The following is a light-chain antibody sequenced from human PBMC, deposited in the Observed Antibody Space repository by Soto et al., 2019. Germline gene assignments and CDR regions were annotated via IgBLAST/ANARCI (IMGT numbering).Light chain of an antibody. Sequence: QSVLTQPPSASESPGQSVTISCTGTSSDVGGYHYVSWYQHHPGRAPKLLIYEVNKRPPGVPGRFSGSKSGNTASLTVSGLQADDEADYYCLSYVGSNNYVFGTGTKVTVL. CDR2: EVN. CDR1: SSDVGGYHY. CDR3: LSYVGSNNYV. V-gene: IGLV2-8*01. J-gene: IGLJ1*01.